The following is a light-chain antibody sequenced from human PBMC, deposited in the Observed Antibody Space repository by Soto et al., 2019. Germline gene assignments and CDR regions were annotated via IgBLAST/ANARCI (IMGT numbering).Light chain of an antibody. Sequence: EIVLTQSPGTLSLSPGERATLSCRASQSVSSSYLAWYQQKPGQAPRLLIYGASSRATGIPDRFSGSGSGTDFTLTISRLEPEDFAVYYCQQYKNWPRTFGQGTKV. CDR3: QQYKNWPRT. CDR1: QSVSSSY. CDR2: GAS. J-gene: IGKJ1*01. V-gene: IGKV3-20*01.